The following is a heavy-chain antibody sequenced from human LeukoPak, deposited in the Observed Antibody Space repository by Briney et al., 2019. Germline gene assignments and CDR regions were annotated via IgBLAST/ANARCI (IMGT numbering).Heavy chain of an antibody. Sequence: GGSLRLSCAASGFTFSSYAMGWVRQAPGKGLEWVSVLSSSGSNTYYADSAKGRFTISRDNSKNTLYLQMNSLRAEDTAVYYCAVNWNIDYWGQGTLVTVSS. CDR3: AVNWNIDY. D-gene: IGHD1/OR15-1a*01. V-gene: IGHV3-23*01. CDR2: LSSSGSNT. CDR1: GFTFSSYA. J-gene: IGHJ4*02.